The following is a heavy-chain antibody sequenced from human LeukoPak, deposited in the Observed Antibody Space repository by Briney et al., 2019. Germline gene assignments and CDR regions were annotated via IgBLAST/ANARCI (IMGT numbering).Heavy chain of an antibody. CDR2: IIPIFGTA. CDR1: GGTFSSYA. D-gene: IGHD3-22*01. V-gene: IGHV1-69*13. CDR3: ARESVEGYHDSSGYPYFDY. Sequence: GASVKVSCKASGGTFSSYAISWVRQAPGQVLEWMGGIIPIFGTANYAQKFQGRVTITADESTSTAYMELSSLRSEDTAVYSCARESVEGYHDSSGYPYFDYWGQGTLVTVSS. J-gene: IGHJ4*02.